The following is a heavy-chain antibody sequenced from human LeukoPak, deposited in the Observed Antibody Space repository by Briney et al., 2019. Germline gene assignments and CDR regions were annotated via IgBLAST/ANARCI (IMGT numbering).Heavy chain of an antibody. V-gene: IGHV3-23*01. J-gene: IGHJ4*02. Sequence: PGGTLRLSCAASGFTFTSYGRSWVRQAPGKGLKWVSAISGSGGSTYYADSVKGRFTISRDNSKNTVYLQMNSLRVEDPAVYYCARDLAIPAWIQLWGGHIDFWGQGSRITVSS. D-gene: IGHD5-18*01. CDR1: GFTFTSYG. CDR3: ARDLAIPAWIQLWGGHIDF. CDR2: ISGSGGST.